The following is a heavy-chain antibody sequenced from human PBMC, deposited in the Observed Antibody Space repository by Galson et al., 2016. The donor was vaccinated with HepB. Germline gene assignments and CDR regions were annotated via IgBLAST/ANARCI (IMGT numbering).Heavy chain of an antibody. CDR1: GFTFSKYT. V-gene: IGHV3-30*04. J-gene: IGHJ6*02. CDR3: ARDREQQLPDYIFYYYGMDV. D-gene: IGHD6-13*01. CDR2: IPYDGRNT. Sequence: SLRLSCAASGFTFSKYTMHWVRQAPGKGLEWVALIPYDGRNTYYADSVKGQFFISRDNSKNTLYLQMNSLRPEDTAVYYCARDREQQLPDYIFYYYGMDVWGQGTTVTVSS.